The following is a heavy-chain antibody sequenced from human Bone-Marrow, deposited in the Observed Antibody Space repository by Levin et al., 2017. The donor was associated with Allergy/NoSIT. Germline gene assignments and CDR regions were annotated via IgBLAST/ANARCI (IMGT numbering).Heavy chain of an antibody. V-gene: IGHV4-59*11. CDR1: GGSITSHY. Sequence: PSETLSLTCSVSGGSITSHYWTWIRQPPGKGLQWIGFIHYTGGANYSPSLKSRVTISADTSKSQFSLELRSVTAADTAVYYCARGGYDSTGYNIREYYFDYWGQGTPVTVSS. D-gene: IGHD3-22*01. CDR2: IHYTGGA. J-gene: IGHJ4*02. CDR3: ARGGYDSTGYNIREYYFDY.